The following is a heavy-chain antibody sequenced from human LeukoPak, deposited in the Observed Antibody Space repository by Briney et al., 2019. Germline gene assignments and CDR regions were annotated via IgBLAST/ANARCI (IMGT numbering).Heavy chain of an antibody. V-gene: IGHV1-18*01. CDR1: GYTFTSYG. J-gene: IGHJ4*02. CDR3: ARDPGYSSSWWDGGYFDY. Sequence: EASVKVSFKASGYTFTSYGISWVRQAPGQGLEWMGWISAYNGNTNYAQKLQGRVTMTTDTSTSTAYMELRSLRSDDTAVYYCARDPGYSSSWWDGGYFDYWGQGTLVTVSS. CDR2: ISAYNGNT. D-gene: IGHD6-13*01.